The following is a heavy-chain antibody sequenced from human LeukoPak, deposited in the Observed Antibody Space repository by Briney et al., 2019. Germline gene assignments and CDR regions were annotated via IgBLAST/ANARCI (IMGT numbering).Heavy chain of an antibody. CDR1: GFSFSSFA. J-gene: IGHJ4*02. CDR3: AKDKVASASCLDY. CDR2: ISGSGGST. Sequence: GGSLRLSCATSGFSFSSFAMSWVRQAPGKGLEWVSAISGSGGSTYYADSVKGRFTISRDNSKNTLYVQMHSLRAEDTAIYYCAKDKVASASCLDYWGQGTLVPVSS. D-gene: IGHD2-21*01. V-gene: IGHV3-23*01.